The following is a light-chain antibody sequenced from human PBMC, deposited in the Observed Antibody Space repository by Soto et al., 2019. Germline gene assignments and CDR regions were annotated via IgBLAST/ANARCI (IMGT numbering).Light chain of an antibody. Sequence: EIVLTQSPGTLSLSPGDRATLSCRASQSVSSNFLAWYQQKPGQAPRLLIYGASIRATGIPDRFSGSGSGTDFTLTIRRLEPEDFAMYFCHQYGSSTRTFGQGTNVEIK. J-gene: IGKJ1*01. CDR2: GAS. V-gene: IGKV3-20*01. CDR1: QSVSSNF. CDR3: HQYGSSTRT.